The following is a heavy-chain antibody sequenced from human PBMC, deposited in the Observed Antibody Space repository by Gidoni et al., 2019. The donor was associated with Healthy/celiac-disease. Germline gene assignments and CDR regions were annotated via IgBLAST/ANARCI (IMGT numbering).Heavy chain of an antibody. CDR1: GGSISSGDYY. CDR2: IYYSGST. Sequence: QVQLQESGPGLVKPSQTLSLTGTVSGGSISSGDYYWSWIRQPPGKGLEWIGYIYYSGSTYYNPSLKSRVTISVDTSKNQFSLKLSSVTAADTAVYYCASAIVVVPAAFDYWGQGTLVTVSA. J-gene: IGHJ4*02. CDR3: ASAIVVVPAAFDY. D-gene: IGHD2-2*01. V-gene: IGHV4-30-4*01.